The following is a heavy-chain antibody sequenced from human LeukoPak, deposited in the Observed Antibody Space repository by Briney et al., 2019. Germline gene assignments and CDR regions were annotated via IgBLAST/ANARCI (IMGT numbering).Heavy chain of an antibody. Sequence: GGSLRLSCAASGFTFRNHWMHWVRQTPGKGLVWVSHISSDGSSTTYADSVKGRFTISRDNAKNTLYLQMNNLRAEDTAMYYCARDQRVTGRPDIDYWGQGTLVIVSP. V-gene: IGHV3-74*03. CDR1: GFTFRNHW. J-gene: IGHJ4*02. CDR2: ISSDGSST. D-gene: IGHD6-6*01. CDR3: ARDQRVTGRPDIDY.